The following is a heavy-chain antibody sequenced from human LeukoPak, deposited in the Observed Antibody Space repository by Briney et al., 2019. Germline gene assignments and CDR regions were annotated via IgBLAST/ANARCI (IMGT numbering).Heavy chain of an antibody. V-gene: IGHV1-18*01. CDR2: ISAYTGNT. D-gene: IGHD3-10*01. CDR1: GYTFTSYG. Sequence: ASVKVSCKASGYTFTSYGISWVRQARGQGLEWMGWISAYTGNTNYAQKFQGRVTMTTDTSTSTAYMELRSLRSDDTAVYYCARDVYYYGSGSSYGMDVWGQGTTVTVSS. CDR3: ARDVYYYGSGSSYGMDV. J-gene: IGHJ6*02.